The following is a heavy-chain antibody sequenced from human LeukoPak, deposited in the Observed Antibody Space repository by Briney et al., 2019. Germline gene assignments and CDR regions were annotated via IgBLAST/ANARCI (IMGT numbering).Heavy chain of an antibody. V-gene: IGHV1-18*01. CDR1: GYTFTSYG. Sequence: ASVKVSCKASGYTFTSYGISWVRQAPGQGLEWMGWISAYNGNTNYAQKFQGRVTMTRDASISTAYMELSRLRSDDTAVYYCARDGGLRFLEWSTYWGQGTLVTVSS. CDR2: ISAYNGNT. D-gene: IGHD3-3*01. CDR3: ARDGGLRFLEWSTY. J-gene: IGHJ4*02.